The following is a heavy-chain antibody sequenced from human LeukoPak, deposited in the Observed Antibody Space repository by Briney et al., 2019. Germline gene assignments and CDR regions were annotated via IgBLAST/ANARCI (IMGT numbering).Heavy chain of an antibody. Sequence: GGSLRLSCAASGFTFSSYAMSWVRQAPGKGLEWVSAISGSGGSTYYADSVKGRFTIPRDNSKNTLYLQMNSLRAEDTAVYYCAKWEYCSGGSCYSGFDYWGQGTLVTVSS. CDR1: GFTFSSYA. J-gene: IGHJ4*02. V-gene: IGHV3-23*01. CDR3: AKWEYCSGGSCYSGFDY. D-gene: IGHD2-15*01. CDR2: ISGSGGST.